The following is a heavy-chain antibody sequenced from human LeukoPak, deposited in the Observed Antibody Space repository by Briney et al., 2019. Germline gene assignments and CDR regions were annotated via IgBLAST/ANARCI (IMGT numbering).Heavy chain of an antibody. CDR2: INHSGST. V-gene: IGHV4-34*01. Sequence: SETLSLTCAVYGGSFSGYYWSWIRQPPGKGLEWIGEINHSGSTNYNPSLKSRVTISVDTSKNQFSLKLSSVTAADTAVYYCATKRGLTFDYWGQGTLVTVSS. J-gene: IGHJ4*02. CDR3: ATKRGLTFDY. CDR1: GGSFSGYY. D-gene: IGHD3-16*01.